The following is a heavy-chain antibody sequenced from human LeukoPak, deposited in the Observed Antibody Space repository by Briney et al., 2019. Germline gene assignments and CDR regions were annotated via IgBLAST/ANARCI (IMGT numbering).Heavy chain of an antibody. CDR2: ISWNSGSI. Sequence: PGGSLRLSCAASGFTFDDYAMHWVRQAPGKGLEWVSGISWNSGSIGYADSVRGRFTISRDNAKNSLYLQMNSLRAEDTAFYYCAKDRGFSSGLDNWGQGTLVTASS. CDR1: GFTFDDYA. J-gene: IGHJ4*02. V-gene: IGHV3-9*01. D-gene: IGHD6-19*01. CDR3: AKDRGFSSGLDN.